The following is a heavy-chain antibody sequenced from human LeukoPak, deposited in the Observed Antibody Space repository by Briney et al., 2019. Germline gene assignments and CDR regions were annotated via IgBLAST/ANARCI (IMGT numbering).Heavy chain of an antibody. V-gene: IGHV3-74*01. CDR2: VNSDGSWT. D-gene: IGHD2-2*01. CDR3: VSFYETN. J-gene: IGHJ4*02. Sequence: HPGGSLRLSCAASGNYWMHWVRQAPGKGLVWVSHVNSDGSWTSHADSVKGRFTISKDNAKNTVYLQMNNLRTEDTAVYYCVSFYETNWGRGTLVTASS. CDR1: GNYW.